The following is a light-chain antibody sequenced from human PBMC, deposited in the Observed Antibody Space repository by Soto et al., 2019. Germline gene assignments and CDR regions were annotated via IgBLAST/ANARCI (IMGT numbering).Light chain of an antibody. CDR3: CSYAGSSSYA. Sequence: QSVLTQPRSVSGSPGQSVTISCTGTSSDIGGYNYVSWYQQHPGKAPKLMIYTVTKRPSGVPDRFSGSKSDNTASLTISGLQADDEADDYCCSYAGSSSYAFGAGTKVTVL. V-gene: IGLV2-11*01. CDR1: SSDIGGYNY. CDR2: TVT. J-gene: IGLJ1*01.